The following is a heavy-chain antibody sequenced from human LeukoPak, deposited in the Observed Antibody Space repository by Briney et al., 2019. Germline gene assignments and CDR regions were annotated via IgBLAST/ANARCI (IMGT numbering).Heavy chain of an antibody. CDR1: GYTFTGYY. Sequence: ASVRVSCKASGYTFTGYYMHWVRQAPGQGLEWMGWINPDTGGTNYAQKFQGRVTMTRDKSINTAYMELSRLTSDDTAVYSCAREGSPSSLYYFDYWGQGTLVTVSS. J-gene: IGHJ4*02. CDR3: AREGSPSSLYYFDY. CDR2: INPDTGGT. D-gene: IGHD6-13*01. V-gene: IGHV1-2*02.